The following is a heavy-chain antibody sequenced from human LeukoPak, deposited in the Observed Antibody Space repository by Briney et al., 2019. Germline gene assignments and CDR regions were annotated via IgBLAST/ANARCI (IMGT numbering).Heavy chain of an antibody. CDR2: IKQDGSEK. D-gene: IGHD3-16*01. J-gene: IGHJ5*02. V-gene: IGHV3-7*01. CDR1: GFSVSDYW. Sequence: GGPLRLSCAASGFSVSDYWMTWVRPAPGKGLEWVANIKQDGSEKTYVDSVKGRFTISRDNAKNSLYLQMNSLRVEDTAMYYCVRDGGSDWYDPWGQGTLVTVFS. CDR3: VRDGGSDWYDP.